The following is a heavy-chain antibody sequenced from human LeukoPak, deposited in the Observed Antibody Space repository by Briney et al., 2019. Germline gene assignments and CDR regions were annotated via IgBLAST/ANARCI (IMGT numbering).Heavy chain of an antibody. Sequence: SVKVSCKAPGGTFSSYAISWVRQAPGQGLEWMGRIIPILGIANYAQKFQGRVTITADKSTSTAYMELSSLRSEDTAVYYCARGGTVTTNAAFDIWGQGTMVTVSS. J-gene: IGHJ3*02. D-gene: IGHD4-17*01. CDR2: IIPILGIA. CDR1: GGTFSSYA. CDR3: ARGGTVTTNAAFDI. V-gene: IGHV1-69*04.